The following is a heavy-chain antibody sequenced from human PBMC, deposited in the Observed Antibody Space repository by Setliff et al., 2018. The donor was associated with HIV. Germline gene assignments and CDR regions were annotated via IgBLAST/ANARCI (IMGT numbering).Heavy chain of an antibody. CDR2: IYYSGST. V-gene: IGHV4-59*08. CDR1: GGSISNYY. D-gene: IGHD3-22*01. Sequence: SETLSLTCTVSGGSISNYYWSWIRQPPGKGLEWIGYIYYSGSTTYNPSLESRVTISIDTSENQFSLKLSSVTAADTAVYYCARQHYYDSSGRNLMDVWGKGTTVTVSS. J-gene: IGHJ6*03. CDR3: ARQHYYDSSGRNLMDV.